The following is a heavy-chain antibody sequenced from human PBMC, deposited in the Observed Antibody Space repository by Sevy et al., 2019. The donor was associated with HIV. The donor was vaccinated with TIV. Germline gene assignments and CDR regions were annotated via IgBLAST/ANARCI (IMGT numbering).Heavy chain of an antibody. Sequence: GGSLRLSCAASGIAFSTYAMFWVRQAPGKGLEWVSSISAGGYSTYYADSVKGRFTLSRDNSRNTLDLQMNSLRADDTAVYYCAKHFSDVYYSDSSATVDYWGQGTLVTVSS. J-gene: IGHJ4*02. CDR1: GIAFSTYA. CDR3: AKHFSDVYYSDSSATVDY. CDR2: ISAGGYST. D-gene: IGHD3-22*01. V-gene: IGHV3-23*01.